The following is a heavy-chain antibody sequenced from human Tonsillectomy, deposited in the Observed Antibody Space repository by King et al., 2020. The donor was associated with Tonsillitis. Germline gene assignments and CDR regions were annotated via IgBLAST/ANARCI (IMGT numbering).Heavy chain of an antibody. D-gene: IGHD2-15*01. J-gene: IGHJ4*02. CDR2: IKSKTDGGTT. Sequence: VQLVESWGGLVKPGGSLRLSCAASGVTFSNAWMNWVRQAPGKGLEWVGHIKSKTDGGTTDYAAPVKGRFTISRDDSENTLSLQMISLKTEDTAVYYCSTSQRRSCSGGSCSSHFDYWGQGTLVTVSS. V-gene: IGHV3-15*01. CDR1: GVTFSNAW. CDR3: STSQRRSCSGGSCSSHFDY.